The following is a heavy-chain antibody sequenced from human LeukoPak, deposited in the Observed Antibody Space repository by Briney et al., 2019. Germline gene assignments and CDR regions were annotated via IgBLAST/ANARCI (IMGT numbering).Heavy chain of an antibody. J-gene: IGHJ4*02. CDR2: IWYDGSNK. Sequence: SGRSLSLSCAASGFTFSSYGMHWVRQAPGKGLEWVAVIWYDGSNKYYADSVKGRFTISRDDAKNSLYLQMNSLRAEDTAVYYCALNMIGGQIFDFWGQGTLVTVSS. CDR1: GFTFSSYG. V-gene: IGHV3-33*03. CDR3: ALNMIGGQIFDF. D-gene: IGHD3-16*01.